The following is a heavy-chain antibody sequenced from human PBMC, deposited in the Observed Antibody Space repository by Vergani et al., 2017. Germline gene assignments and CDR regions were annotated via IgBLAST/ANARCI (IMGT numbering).Heavy chain of an antibody. CDR1: GGSFTSYH. D-gene: IGHD4-11*01. Sequence: QVQLQQWGGGLLQPSETLSLTCVVNGGSFTSYHWTWIRQSPGEGLGWVAHIDHTGRPDYNPSLKSRLTMSVDKSRNQFSLTLNSVTATDTAIYFCARVNTETNGHLYYYYYMDVWGQGTAVTVS. V-gene: IGHV4-34*01. J-gene: IGHJ6*03. CDR2: IDHTGRP. CDR3: ARVNTETNGHLYYYYYMDV.